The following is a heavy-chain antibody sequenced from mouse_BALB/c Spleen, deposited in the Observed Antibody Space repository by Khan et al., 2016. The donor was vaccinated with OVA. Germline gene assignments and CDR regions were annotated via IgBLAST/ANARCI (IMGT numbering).Heavy chain of an antibody. J-gene: IGHJ3*01. V-gene: IGHV1S81*02. Sequence: QVQLQQPGAELVKPGSSLKISCKASGYTFTSYYMYWVKQRPGQGLEWIGGINPSNGGTHFNEKFKSKATLTVDKSSSTAYMQLSSLTSKDSAVYYCARSEYGNPFAYWGQGTLVTVSA. CDR1: GYTFTSYY. D-gene: IGHD2-1*01. CDR3: ARSEYGNPFAY. CDR2: INPSNGGT.